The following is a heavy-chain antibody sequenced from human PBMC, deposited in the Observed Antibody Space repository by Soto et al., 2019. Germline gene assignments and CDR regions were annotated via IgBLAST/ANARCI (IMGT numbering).Heavy chain of an antibody. Sequence: GGSLRLSCAASGFTFRSYGMLWVRQAPGKGLEWVAVISSDGSNKDYADSVKGRFTISRDNSKNTLYLQMNILSAEDTALYYCAKDRSIAAVGHPTLFGRWGQGTLVTVSS. CDR3: AKDRSIAAVGHPTLFGR. CDR2: ISSDGSNK. V-gene: IGHV3-30*18. J-gene: IGHJ4*02. CDR1: GFTFRSYG. D-gene: IGHD6-13*01.